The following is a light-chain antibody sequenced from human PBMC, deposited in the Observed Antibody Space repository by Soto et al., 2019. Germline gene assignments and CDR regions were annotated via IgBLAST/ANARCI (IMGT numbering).Light chain of an antibody. V-gene: IGKV1-12*01. CDR1: QGIGTW. Sequence: DIQMTQSPSSVSASVGDGVTITCRASQGIGTWLGWYQQKPGKPPTLLISGASTLQSGLPSRFSASGSGTDFTLTITSLQPDDFATYYCQQTHSFPLTFGQGTRL. CDR2: GAS. CDR3: QQTHSFPLT. J-gene: IGKJ5*01.